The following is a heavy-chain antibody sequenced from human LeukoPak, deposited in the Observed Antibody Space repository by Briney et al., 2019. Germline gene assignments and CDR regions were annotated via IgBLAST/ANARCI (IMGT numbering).Heavy chain of an antibody. Sequence: GGSLRLSCAASGFTFSSYAMSWDRQAPGKGLEWVSAISGSGGSTYYADSVKGRFTISRDNSKNTLYLQMNSLRAEDTAVYYCAKGGPTAYCGGDCYPAFDYWGQGTLVTVSS. CDR3: AKGGPTAYCGGDCYPAFDY. CDR2: ISGSGGST. J-gene: IGHJ4*02. D-gene: IGHD2-21*02. V-gene: IGHV3-23*01. CDR1: GFTFSSYA.